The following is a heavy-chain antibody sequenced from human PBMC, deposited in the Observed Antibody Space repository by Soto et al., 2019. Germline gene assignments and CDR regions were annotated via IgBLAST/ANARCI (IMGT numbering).Heavy chain of an antibody. J-gene: IGHJ6*02. CDR3: ASQYQLPHMLYYGMDV. Sequence: SGTLSLTCAVYGGSFSGYYWSWIRQPPGKGLEWIGEINHSGSTNYNPSLKSRVTISVDTSKNQFSLKLSSVTAADTAVYYCASQYQLPHMLYYGMDVWGQGTTVTVSS. D-gene: IGHD2-2*01. CDR2: INHSGST. CDR1: GGSFSGYY. V-gene: IGHV4-34*01.